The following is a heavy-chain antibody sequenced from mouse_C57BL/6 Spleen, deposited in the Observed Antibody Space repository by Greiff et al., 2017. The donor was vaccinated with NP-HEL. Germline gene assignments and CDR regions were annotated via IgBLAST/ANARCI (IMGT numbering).Heavy chain of an antibody. CDR2: INYDGSST. J-gene: IGHJ1*03. CDR3: ARVGSRDWYFDV. D-gene: IGHD3-3*01. Sequence: EVQLQESEGGLVQPGSSMKLSCTASGFTFSDYYMAWVRQVPEKGLEWVANINYDGSSTYYLDSLKSRFIISRDNAKNILYLQMSSLKSEDTATYYCARVGSRDWYFDVWGTGTTVTVSS. V-gene: IGHV5-16*01. CDR1: GFTFSDYY.